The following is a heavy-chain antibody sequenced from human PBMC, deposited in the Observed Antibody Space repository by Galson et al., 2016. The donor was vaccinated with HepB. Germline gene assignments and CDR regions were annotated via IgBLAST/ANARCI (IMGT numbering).Heavy chain of an antibody. J-gene: IGHJ6*02. CDR2: ISYSGRT. CDR1: GGPINDYY. CDR3: ARLPLGAISRPV. V-gene: IGHV4-59*08. Sequence: SETLSLTCTVSGGPINDYYWSWIRQPPGKGLDWIGYISYSGRTKYNPALKSRVTMSVDTSKGQFSLKVTSVTAADTAVYYCARLPLGAISRPVWGQGTSVAVSS. D-gene: IGHD3-16*01.